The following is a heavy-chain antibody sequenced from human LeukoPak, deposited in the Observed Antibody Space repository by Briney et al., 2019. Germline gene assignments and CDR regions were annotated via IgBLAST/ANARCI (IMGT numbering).Heavy chain of an antibody. CDR2: IYYSGST. Sequence: SETLSLTCTVSGGSISSGGYYWSWIRQHPGKGLEWIGYIYYSGSTYYNPSLKSRVTISVATSKNQFSLKLSSVTAADTAVYYCARQRRWLQYSDYWGQGTLVTVSS. V-gene: IGHV4-31*03. J-gene: IGHJ4*02. CDR3: ARQRRWLQYSDY. CDR1: GGSISSGGYY. D-gene: IGHD5-12*01.